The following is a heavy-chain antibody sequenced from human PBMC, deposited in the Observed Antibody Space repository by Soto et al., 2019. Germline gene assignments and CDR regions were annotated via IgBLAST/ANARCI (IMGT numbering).Heavy chain of an antibody. CDR3: ARGPPVVVAATPFRWFDP. D-gene: IGHD2-15*01. V-gene: IGHV4-34*01. Sequence: SETLSLTCAVYGGSFSGYYWSWIRQPPGRGLEWIGEINHSGSTNYNPSLKSRVTISVDTSKNQFSLKLSSVTAADTAVYYCARGPPVVVAATPFRWFDPWGQGTLVTVSS. J-gene: IGHJ5*02. CDR1: GGSFSGYY. CDR2: INHSGST.